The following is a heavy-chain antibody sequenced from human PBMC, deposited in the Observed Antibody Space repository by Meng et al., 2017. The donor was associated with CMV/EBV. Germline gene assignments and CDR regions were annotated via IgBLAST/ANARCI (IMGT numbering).Heavy chain of an antibody. D-gene: IGHD6-13*01. J-gene: IGHJ5*02. CDR1: FTSNY. CDR2: INPSGGST. V-gene: IGHV1-46*01. CDR3: ARDSKRIAAAGKRLNWFDP. Sequence: FTSNYMHWVRQAPGQGLEWMGIINPSGGSTSYAQKFQGRVTMTRDTSTSTVYMELSSLRSEDTAVYYCARDSKRIAAAGKRLNWFDPWGQGTLVTVSS.